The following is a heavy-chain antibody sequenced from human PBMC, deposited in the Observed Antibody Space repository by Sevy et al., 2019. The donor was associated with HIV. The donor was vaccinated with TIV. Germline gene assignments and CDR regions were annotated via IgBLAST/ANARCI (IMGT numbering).Heavy chain of an antibody. V-gene: IGHV3-23*01. CDR1: GFIFSTYT. CDR3: AKGDRTFYGLDV. D-gene: IGHD2-15*01. Sequence: GGSLRLSCAASGFIFSTYTMTWVRQAPGKGLEWVSGISGSGGSTYYADSLKGRFTIFRDNSKNTEYLQMNSLRAEDTAVYYCAKGDRTFYGLDVWGQGTTVTVSS. J-gene: IGHJ6*02. CDR2: ISGSGGST.